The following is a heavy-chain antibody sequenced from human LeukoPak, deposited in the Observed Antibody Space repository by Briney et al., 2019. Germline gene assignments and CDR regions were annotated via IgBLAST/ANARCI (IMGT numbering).Heavy chain of an antibody. CDR3: ARDSLHDYGGSGYGYFFAY. V-gene: IGHV3-48*03. D-gene: IGHD3-22*01. CDR2: ISSSGSLT. CDR1: GFTFSSYE. J-gene: IGHJ4*02. Sequence: RGSLRLSCAASGFTFSSYEMIWVRQAPGQGLEWISYISSSGSLTYYADSVKGRFTVSRDNARNSLFLQMNSLRVDDTAVYYCARDSLHDYGGSGYGYFFAYWGQGTLVPVSS.